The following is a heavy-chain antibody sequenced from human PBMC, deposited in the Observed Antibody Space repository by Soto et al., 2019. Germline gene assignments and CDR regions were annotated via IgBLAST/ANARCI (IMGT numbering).Heavy chain of an antibody. D-gene: IGHD6-19*01. J-gene: IGHJ4*02. CDR3: ATGSGWYSPDY. CDR1: GFTFSSNW. CDR2: IDNDGSSR. V-gene: IGHV3-74*01. Sequence: EVQLVESEGRLVQPGGSLRLSCAASGFTFSSNWMHWVRQGPGKGLVWVSRIDNDGSSRDYADSVKGRFTISRDNAKNTLYLEMSSLRAEDTAVYYCATGSGWYSPDYWGQGTLVTVSS.